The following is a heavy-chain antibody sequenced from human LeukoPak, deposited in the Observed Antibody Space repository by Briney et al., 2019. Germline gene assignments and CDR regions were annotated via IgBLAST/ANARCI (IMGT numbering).Heavy chain of an antibody. CDR1: GYTFTGYY. CDR3: ARARITMVRGVIGY. CDR2: INPNSGGT. J-gene: IGHJ4*02. Sequence: ASVKVSCKASGYTFTGYYMHWVRQAPGQGLEWMGWINPNSGGTNYAQKFQGRVTMTRDTSISTAYMELSSLRSDDTAVYYCARARITMVRGVIGYWGQGTLVTVSS. D-gene: IGHD3-10*01. V-gene: IGHV1-2*02.